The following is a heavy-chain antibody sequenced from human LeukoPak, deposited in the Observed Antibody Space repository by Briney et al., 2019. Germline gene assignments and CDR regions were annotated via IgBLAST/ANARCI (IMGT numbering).Heavy chain of an antibody. J-gene: IGHJ5*02. CDR3: ATFKGFYDSSGPNWFDP. D-gene: IGHD3-22*01. V-gene: IGHV4-34*01. CDR2: INHSGST. CDR1: GGSFSGYY. Sequence: SETLSLTCAVYGGSFSGYYWSWICQPPGKGLEWIGEINHSGSTNYNPSLKSRVTISVDTSKNQFSLKLSSVTAADTAVYYCATFKGFYDSSGPNWFDPWGQGTLVTVSS.